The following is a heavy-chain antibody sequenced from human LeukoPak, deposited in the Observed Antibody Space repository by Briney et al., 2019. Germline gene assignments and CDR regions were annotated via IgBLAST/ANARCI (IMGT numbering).Heavy chain of an antibody. Sequence: SETLSLTCTVAGGSISSSNYYWGWIRQPPGKGVECVGSVYYSGNTYYNPSLKSRVTISVDTSKNQFSLKLSSVTAADTAVYYCARAVTSSGSWYKWVNWFDPWGQGTLVTVSS. CDR2: VYYSGNT. CDR1: GGSISSSNYY. D-gene: IGHD6-13*01. J-gene: IGHJ5*02. CDR3: ARAVTSSGSWYKWVNWFDP. V-gene: IGHV4-39*07.